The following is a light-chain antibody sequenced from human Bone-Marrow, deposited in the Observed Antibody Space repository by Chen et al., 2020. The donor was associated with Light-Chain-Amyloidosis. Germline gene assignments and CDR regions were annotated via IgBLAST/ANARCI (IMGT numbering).Light chain of an antibody. J-gene: IGLJ2*01. CDR3: QSADSSGTYEVI. CDR2: RDT. V-gene: IGLV3-25*03. Sequence: SYELTQPPSVSVSPGQTARLPCSGDDLPTKYAYGYQQKPGQAPVLVIHRDTERPSGISERCSGSSSGTTATLTISGVQAEDEADYHCQSADSSGTYEVIFGGGTKLTVL. CDR1: DLPTKY.